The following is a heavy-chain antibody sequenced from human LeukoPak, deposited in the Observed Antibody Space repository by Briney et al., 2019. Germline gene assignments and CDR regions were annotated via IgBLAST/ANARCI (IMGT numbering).Heavy chain of an antibody. D-gene: IGHD3-3*01. CDR2: IYTSGST. CDR3: ARHLRFFELPQNGFDY. CDR1: GGSISSYY. J-gene: IGHJ4*02. V-gene: IGHV4-4*09. Sequence: SETLSLTCTVSGGSISSYYWSWIRQPPGKGLEGIGYIYTSGSTNYNPSLKSRVTISVDTSKNQFSLKLSSVTAADTAVYYCARHLRFFELPQNGFDYWGQGTLVTVSS.